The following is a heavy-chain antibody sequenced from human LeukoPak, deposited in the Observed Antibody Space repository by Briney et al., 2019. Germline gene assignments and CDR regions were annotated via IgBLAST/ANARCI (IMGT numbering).Heavy chain of an antibody. J-gene: IGHJ3*02. CDR1: GFTFRSYG. CDR2: IRYDGNNK. Sequence: PGGSLRLSCAASGFTFRSYGMHWVRQAPGKGLEWVAFIRYDGNNKYYADSVKGRFTISRDNFKNTLYLQMNSLRAEDTAVYYCAKDRDDYVWGSYLGAFDIWGQGTMVTVSS. V-gene: IGHV3-30*02. D-gene: IGHD3-16*01. CDR3: AKDRDDYVWGSYLGAFDI.